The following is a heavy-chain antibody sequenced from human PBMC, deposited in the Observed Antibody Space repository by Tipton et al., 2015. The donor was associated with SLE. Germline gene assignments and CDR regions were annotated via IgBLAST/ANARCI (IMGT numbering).Heavy chain of an antibody. D-gene: IGHD3-22*01. CDR3: ASSYYDSSGYYGY. Sequence: QSGAEVKKAGSSVKVSCKASGGTFRSHSITWVRQAPGQGLEWMGGTISTLGLVHYAQKFQGRVTITTDESTSAAYMELSSLRSEDTAVYYCASSYYDSSGYYGYWGQGTLVTVSS. J-gene: IGHJ4*02. CDR1: GGTFRSHS. CDR2: TISTLGLV. V-gene: IGHV1-69*16.